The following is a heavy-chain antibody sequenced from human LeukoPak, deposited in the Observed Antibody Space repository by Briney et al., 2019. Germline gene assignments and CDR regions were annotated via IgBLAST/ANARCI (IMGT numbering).Heavy chain of an antibody. J-gene: IGHJ6*03. CDR2: MNPNSGNT. CDR1: GCTFTSYD. V-gene: IGHV1-8*03. Sequence: ASVKVSCKASGCTFTSYDINWVRQATGQGLEWMGWMNPNSGNTGYAQKFQGRVTITRNTSISTAYMELSSLRSEDTAVYYCARGHYYYYMDVWGKGTTVTVSS. CDR3: ARGHYYYYMDV.